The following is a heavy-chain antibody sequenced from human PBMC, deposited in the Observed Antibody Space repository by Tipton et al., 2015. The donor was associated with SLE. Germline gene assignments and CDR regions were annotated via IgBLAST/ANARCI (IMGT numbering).Heavy chain of an antibody. CDR3: ARGRGYYYDSSGYYY. Sequence: TLSLTCAVYGGSFSGYYWSWIRQPPGKGLEWIGEINHSGSTNYNPSLKSRVTISVDTSKNQFSLKLSSVTAADTAVYYCARGRGYYYDSSGYYYWGQGTLVTVSS. D-gene: IGHD3-22*01. CDR1: GGSFSGYY. V-gene: IGHV4-34*01. CDR2: INHSGST. J-gene: IGHJ4*02.